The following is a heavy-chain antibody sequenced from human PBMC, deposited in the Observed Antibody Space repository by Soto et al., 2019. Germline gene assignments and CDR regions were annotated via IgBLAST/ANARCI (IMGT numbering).Heavy chain of an antibody. V-gene: IGHV4-39*01. CDR1: GGSVTNSSYY. Sequence: WETLSLTCTVSGGSVTNSSYYWGWIRQSPGKGLEWIGSVYYRGRSYSKSSVQSRVTISVDTSKNRFSLSLNSVTASDTAVYFCVSQRTTVPTQAHFDYWGPGALVTVSS. J-gene: IGHJ4*02. CDR3: VSQRTTVPTQAHFDY. CDR2: VYYRGRS. D-gene: IGHD4-17*01.